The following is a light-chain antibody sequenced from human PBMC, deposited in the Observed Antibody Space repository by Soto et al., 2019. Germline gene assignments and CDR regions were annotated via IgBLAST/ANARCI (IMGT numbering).Light chain of an antibody. CDR2: EVV. Sequence: QSVLTQPPAASGSPGQSVTISCAGTKRDIGVYALESWYQQHPGKAPRLISYEVVQRPSEDPVRLSGSKPGNTASLAVSGLQAPDEADYFFKSYAGSNTDVFGSGTKATVL. J-gene: IGLJ6*01. CDR1: KRDIGVYAL. V-gene: IGLV2-8*01. CDR3: KSYAGSNTDV.